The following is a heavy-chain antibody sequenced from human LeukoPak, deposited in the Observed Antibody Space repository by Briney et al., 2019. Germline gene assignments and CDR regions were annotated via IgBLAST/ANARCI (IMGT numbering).Heavy chain of an antibody. J-gene: IGHJ4*02. CDR2: IWYDGSNK. D-gene: IGHD1-26*01. Sequence: GGSLRLSCAASGFTFSSYGMHWVRQAPGKGLEWVAVIWYDGSNKYYADSVKGRFTISRDNSKNTLYLQMNSLRAEDTAVYYCAKLPSQWELLNYFDYWGQGTLVTVSS. CDR1: GFTFSSYG. CDR3: AKLPSQWELLNYFDY. V-gene: IGHV3-30*02.